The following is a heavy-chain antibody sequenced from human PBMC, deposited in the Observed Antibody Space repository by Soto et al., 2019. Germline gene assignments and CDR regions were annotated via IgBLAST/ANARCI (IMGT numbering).Heavy chain of an antibody. J-gene: IGHJ5*02. CDR1: GFTFSSYA. V-gene: IGHV3-23*01. Sequence: EVQLLESGGGLVQPGGSLRLSCAASGFTFSSYAMSWVRQAPGKGLEWVSAISGSGGSTYYADSVKGRFTISRDNSKNTLYLQMNSLRAEDKAVYYCAKTHTRPNWFDPWGQGTLVTVSS. D-gene: IGHD3-3*01. CDR3: AKTHTRPNWFDP. CDR2: ISGSGGST.